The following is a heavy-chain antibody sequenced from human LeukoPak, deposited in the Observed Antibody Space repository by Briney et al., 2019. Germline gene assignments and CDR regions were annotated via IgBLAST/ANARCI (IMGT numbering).Heavy chain of an antibody. J-gene: IGHJ4*02. CDR2: ISWNSGSI. CDR1: GFTFDDYA. Sequence: GGSLRLSCAASGFTFDDYAMHWVRQAPGKGLEWVSGISWNSGSIGYADSVKGRFTISRDNAKNSLYLQMNSLRAEDTAVYYCARGHPDGDCFDYWGQGTLVTVSS. V-gene: IGHV3-9*01. CDR3: ARGHPDGDCFDY. D-gene: IGHD4-17*01.